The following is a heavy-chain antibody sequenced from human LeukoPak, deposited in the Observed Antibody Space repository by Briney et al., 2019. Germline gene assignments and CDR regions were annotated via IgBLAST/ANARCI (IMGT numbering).Heavy chain of an antibody. Sequence: GGSLRLSCAASGFTVSSNYMSWVRQAPGKGLEWVSVIYSGGSTYYADSVKGRFTISRDNSKNTLYLQMNSLRAEDTAVYYRARGGRITMIVGAADWAFDIWGQGTMVTVSS. V-gene: IGHV3-66*01. CDR3: ARGGRITMIVGAADWAFDI. D-gene: IGHD3-22*01. CDR1: GFTVSSNY. J-gene: IGHJ3*02. CDR2: IYSGGST.